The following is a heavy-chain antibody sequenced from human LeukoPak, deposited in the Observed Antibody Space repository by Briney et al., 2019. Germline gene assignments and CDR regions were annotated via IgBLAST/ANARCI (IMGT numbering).Heavy chain of an antibody. CDR3: ARAGWLRSVDY. CDR2: ISSSGSTI. V-gene: IGHV3-48*03. CDR1: GFTFSSYE. D-gene: IGHD5-12*01. Sequence: GGSLRLPCAASGFTFSSYEMNWVRQAPGKGLEWVSYISSSGSTIYYADSVKGRFTISRDNAKNSLYLQMNSLRAEDTAVYYCARAGWLRSVDYWGQGTLVTVSS. J-gene: IGHJ4*02.